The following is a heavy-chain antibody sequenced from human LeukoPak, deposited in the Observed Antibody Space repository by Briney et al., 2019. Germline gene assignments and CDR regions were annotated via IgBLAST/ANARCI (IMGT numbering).Heavy chain of an antibody. D-gene: IGHD3-10*01. V-gene: IGHV5-51*01. CDR1: GYTFTTYW. J-gene: IGHJ5*02. CDR3: ARNYGSGNYYTPSDL. Sequence: GESLKISCKGSGYTFTTYWIAWVRPMRGRGLEWMGIVYPGDYDTRYSPSFQGQVTISADKSINTAYLQWSNLKASDTAMYYCARNYGSGNYYTPSDLWGQGTLVTVSS. CDR2: VYPGDYDT.